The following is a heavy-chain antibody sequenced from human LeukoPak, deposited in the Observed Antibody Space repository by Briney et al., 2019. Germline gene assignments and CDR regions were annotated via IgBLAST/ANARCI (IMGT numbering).Heavy chain of an antibody. CDR2: ISSSSSYI. CDR3: ARSELDGYNYNFDY. CDR1: GFTFSSYS. Sequence: PGGSLRLSCAASGFTFSSYSMNWVRQAPGKGLEWVSSISSSSSYIYYADSVKGRFTISRDNAKNSLYLQMNSLRAEDTAVYYCARSELDGYNYNFDYWGQGTLVTVSS. D-gene: IGHD5-24*01. V-gene: IGHV3-21*04. J-gene: IGHJ4*02.